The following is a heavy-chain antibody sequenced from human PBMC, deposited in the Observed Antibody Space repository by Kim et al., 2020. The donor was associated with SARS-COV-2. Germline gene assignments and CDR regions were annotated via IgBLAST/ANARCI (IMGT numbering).Heavy chain of an antibody. CDR2: INAGNGNT. CDR3: AAHRVGATDYVNY. CDR1: GYTFTSYA. Sequence: ASVKVSCKASGYTFTSYAMHWVRQAPGQRLEWMGWINAGNGNTKYSQKFQGRVTITRDTSASKAYMELSSLRSEDTAVYYCAAHRVGATDYVNYWGQGTLVTVSS. D-gene: IGHD1-26*01. V-gene: IGHV1-3*01. J-gene: IGHJ4*02.